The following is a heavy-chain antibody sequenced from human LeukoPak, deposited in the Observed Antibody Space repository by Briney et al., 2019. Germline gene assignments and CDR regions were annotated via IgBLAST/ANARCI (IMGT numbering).Heavy chain of an antibody. V-gene: IGHV4-31*03. CDR1: GGSISSDGYY. CDR2: IYYSGTT. CDR3: ARYRDSGGRLAFDI. D-gene: IGHD2-15*01. J-gene: IGHJ3*02. Sequence: PSETLSLTCTVSGGSISSDGYYWSWIRQHPEKGLEWIGYIYYSGTTYYNPSLESRVTMSVDTSKNQFSLKLSSVTAADTAVYYCARYRDSGGRLAFDIWGQGIMATVSS.